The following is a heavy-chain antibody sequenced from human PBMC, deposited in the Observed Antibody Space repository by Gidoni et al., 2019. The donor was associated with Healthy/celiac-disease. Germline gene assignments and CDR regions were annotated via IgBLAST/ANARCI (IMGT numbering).Heavy chain of an antibody. CDR1: GGTFSSYA. CDR3: ARPGTGIAAAGTWAFDY. V-gene: IGHV1-69*06. D-gene: IGHD6-13*01. J-gene: IGHJ4*02. Sequence: QVQLVQSGAEAKKPGSSVKVSCKASGGTFSSYAISWVRQAPGQGLEWMGGIIPIFGTANYEQKFQGRVTITADKSTSTAYMELSSLRSEDTAVYYCARPGTGIAAAGTWAFDYWGQGTLVTVSS. CDR2: IIPIFGTA.